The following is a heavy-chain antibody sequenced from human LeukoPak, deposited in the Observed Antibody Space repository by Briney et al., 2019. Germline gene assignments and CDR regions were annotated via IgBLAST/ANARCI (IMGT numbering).Heavy chain of an antibody. CDR1: GFTFSSYA. D-gene: IGHD3-22*01. J-gene: IGHJ4*02. V-gene: IGHV3-23*01. CDR2: ISGSGGST. Sequence: TGGSLRLSCAASGFTFSSYAMSWVRQAPGKGLEWVSAISGSGGSTYYADSVKGRFTISRDNSKNTLYLQMNSLRAEDTAVYYCAKALSLYYYDSSGYYDFDYWGQGTLVTVSS. CDR3: AKALSLYYYDSSGYYDFDY.